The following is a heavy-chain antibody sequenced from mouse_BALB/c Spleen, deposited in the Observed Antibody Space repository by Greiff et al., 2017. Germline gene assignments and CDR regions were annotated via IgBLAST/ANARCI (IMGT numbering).Heavy chain of an antibody. Sequence: DVQLVESGGGLVKLGGSLKLSCAASGFTFSSYYMSWVRQTPEKRLELVAAINSNGGSTYYPDTVKGRFTISRDNAKNTLYLQMSSLKSEDTALYYCARRLLRDYAMDYWGQGTSVTVSS. J-gene: IGHJ4*01. D-gene: IGHD2-3*01. V-gene: IGHV5-6-2*01. CDR1: GFTFSSYY. CDR2: INSNGGST. CDR3: ARRLLRDYAMDY.